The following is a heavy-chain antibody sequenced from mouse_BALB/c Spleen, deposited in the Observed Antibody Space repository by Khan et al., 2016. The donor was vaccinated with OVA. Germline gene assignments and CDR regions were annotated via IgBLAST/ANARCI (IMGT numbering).Heavy chain of an antibody. Sequence: EVELVESGGGLVQPGGSRKLSCAASGFTFSYFGMHWVRQAPEKGLEWVAYISSGSSTIYYADTVKGRFTISRDNPKNTLLLQMTSLRSEDTAMYYCASSCFWSWFASWGQGTLVTVSA. J-gene: IGHJ3*01. CDR2: ISSGSSTI. CDR3: ASSCFWSWFAS. CDR1: GFTFSYFG. V-gene: IGHV5-17*02.